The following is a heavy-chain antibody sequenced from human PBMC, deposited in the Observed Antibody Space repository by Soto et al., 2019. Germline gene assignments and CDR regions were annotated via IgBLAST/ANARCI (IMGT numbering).Heavy chain of an antibody. Sequence: ASVKVSCKASGYTFTSYGISWVRQAPGQGIERMGWISAYNGNTNYVQKLQGRVTMTTDTSTSTAYMELRSLRSDDTAVYYCARVVWRYCSGGSCYSPDYYYYMDVWGKGTTVTVSS. V-gene: IGHV1-18*01. CDR1: GYTFTSYG. J-gene: IGHJ6*03. D-gene: IGHD2-15*01. CDR3: ARVVWRYCSGGSCYSPDYYYYMDV. CDR2: ISAYNGNT.